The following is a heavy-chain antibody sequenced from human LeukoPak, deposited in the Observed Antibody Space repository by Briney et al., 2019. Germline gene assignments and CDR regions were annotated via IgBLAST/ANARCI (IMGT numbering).Heavy chain of an antibody. J-gene: IGHJ4*02. Sequence: SETLSLTCAVYGGSFSGYYWSWIRQPPGKGLEWIGEINHSGSTNYNPSLKSRVTISVDTSKNQFSLKLSSVTAADTAVYYCASNHEDWNYDYWGQGTLVTVSS. CDR2: INHSGST. CDR1: GGSFSGYY. D-gene: IGHD1-7*01. CDR3: ASNHEDWNYDY. V-gene: IGHV4-34*01.